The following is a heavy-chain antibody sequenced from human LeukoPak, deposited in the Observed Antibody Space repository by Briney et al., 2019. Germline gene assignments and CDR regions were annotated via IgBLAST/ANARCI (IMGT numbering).Heavy chain of an antibody. CDR3: ARDLDGYNLRYFDY. D-gene: IGHD5-24*01. CDR2: INPSGGST. V-gene: IGHV1-46*01. CDR1: GYTFTSYY. Sequence: ASVKVSCKASGYTFTSYYMHWVRQAPGQGLEWMGIINPSGGSTSYAQKFQGRVTITTDESTSTAYMELSSLRSEDTAVYYCARDLDGYNLRYFDYWGQGTLVTVSS. J-gene: IGHJ4*02.